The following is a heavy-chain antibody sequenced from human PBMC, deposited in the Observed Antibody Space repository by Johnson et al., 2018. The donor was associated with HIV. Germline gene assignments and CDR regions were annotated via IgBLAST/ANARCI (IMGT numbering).Heavy chain of an antibody. CDR2: ISYDGSNK. CDR1: GFTFSSYA. J-gene: IGHJ3*02. V-gene: IGHV3-30-3*01. CDR3: ARRGYSSSWGAFDI. Sequence: QMLLVESGGGVVQPGRSLRLSCAASGFTFSSYAMHWVRQAPGKGLEWVAVISYDGSNKYYADSVKGRFTISRDNSKNTLYLQMNSLRAEDTAVYYCARRGYSSSWGAFDIWGQGTMVTVSS. D-gene: IGHD6-6*01.